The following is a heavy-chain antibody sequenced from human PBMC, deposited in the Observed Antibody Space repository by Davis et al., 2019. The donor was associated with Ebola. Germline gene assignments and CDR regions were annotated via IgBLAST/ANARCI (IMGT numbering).Heavy chain of an antibody. D-gene: IGHD3-22*01. CDR1: NGSISTYY. Sequence: SETLSLTCTVSNGSISTYYWSWVRQPPGKGLERVGYIYYSGTTHYNTSLRGRVTISVDTSKKHFSLKLSSVTAADTAVYYCAREEAKYYYDSSGYYSRSYGMDVWGKGTTVTVSS. V-gene: IGHV4-59*12. J-gene: IGHJ6*04. CDR3: AREEAKYYYDSSGYYSRSYGMDV. CDR2: IYYSGTT.